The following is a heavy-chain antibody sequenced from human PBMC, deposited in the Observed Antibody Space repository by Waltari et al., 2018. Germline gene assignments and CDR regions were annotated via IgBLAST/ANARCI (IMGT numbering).Heavy chain of an antibody. CDR1: GGSISSGSYY. Sequence: QVQLQESGPGLVKPSQTLSLTCTVSGGSISSGSYYSSWIRQPAGKGLEWIGRIYTSGSTNYNPSLKSRVTISVDTSKNQFSLKLSSVTAADTAVYYCARAPQGRTIDYWGQGTLVTVSS. CDR3: ARAPQGRTIDY. D-gene: IGHD2-2*01. V-gene: IGHV4-61*02. J-gene: IGHJ4*02. CDR2: IYTSGST.